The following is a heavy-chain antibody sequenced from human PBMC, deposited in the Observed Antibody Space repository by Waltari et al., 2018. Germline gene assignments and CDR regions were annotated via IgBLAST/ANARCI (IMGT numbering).Heavy chain of an antibody. J-gene: IGHJ3*02. CDR1: GFTFSSSW. V-gene: IGHV3-74*01. Sequence: EVQLVESGGGLVQPGESLRLSCAASGFTFSSSWMHWVRQAPGKGLALVSRINTDGSSTSYADSVMGRSTISRDNAKNTLYLQMNSLTVDDTAVYYCAELSSSAFHIWGQGTMVTVSS. CDR2: INTDGSST. CDR3: AELSSSAFHI. D-gene: IGHD1-7*01.